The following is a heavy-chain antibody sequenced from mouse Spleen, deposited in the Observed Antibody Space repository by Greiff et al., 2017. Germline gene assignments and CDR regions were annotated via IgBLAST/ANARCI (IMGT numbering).Heavy chain of an antibody. CDR3: VRDKDYYGYEGYFDV. CDR2: IRSKSSNYAT. J-gene: IGHJ1*01. D-gene: IGHD1-2*01. V-gene: IGHV10-3*01. Sequence: EVQLVESGGGLVQPKGSLKLSCAASGFTFNTYAMHWVRQAPGKGVEWVARIRSKSSNYATYYADPVKDRFTISRDDSQSMLYLQMNNLKTEDTAMYYCVRDKDYYGYEGYFDVWGAGTTVTVSS. CDR1: GFTFNTYA.